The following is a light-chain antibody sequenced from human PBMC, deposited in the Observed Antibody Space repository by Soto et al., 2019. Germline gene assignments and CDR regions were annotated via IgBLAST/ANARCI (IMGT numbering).Light chain of an antibody. CDR2: GAS. Sequence: EIVMTQSPATLSVSPGERATLSCRASQSVSSNLAWYQQKPGQAPRLLIYGASDRATGFPARFSGSGSGTEFTLTISSLQSEDFAVYYCQHYDSWPITFGQGTRLEIK. CDR1: QSVSSN. V-gene: IGKV3-15*01. CDR3: QHYDSWPIT. J-gene: IGKJ5*01.